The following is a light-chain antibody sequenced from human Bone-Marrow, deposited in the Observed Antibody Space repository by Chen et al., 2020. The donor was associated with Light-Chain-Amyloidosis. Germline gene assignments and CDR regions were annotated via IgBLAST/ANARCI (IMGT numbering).Light chain of an antibody. CDR2: RDT. J-gene: IGLJ2*01. V-gene: IGLV3-25*03. CDR1: DLPTKY. Sequence: SYELTQPPSVSVSPGQTARITCSGDDLPTKYAYWYQQKPGQAPVLVIHRDTEGPSGISERVSGSGSGTTATLTISGVQAEDEADYHCQSANSSGTYEVIFGGGTKLTVL. CDR3: QSANSSGTYEVI.